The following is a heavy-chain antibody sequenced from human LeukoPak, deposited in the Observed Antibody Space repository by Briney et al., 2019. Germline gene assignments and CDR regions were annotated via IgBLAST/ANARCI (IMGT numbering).Heavy chain of an antibody. J-gene: IGHJ6*02. D-gene: IGHD2-15*01. Sequence: ASVKVSCKASGYTFTSYGISWVRQAPGQGLEWMGWISAYNGNTNYAQKLQGRVTMTTDTSTSTAYMELRSLRSDDTAVYYCARDGYCSGGSCYGSYGMDVWGQGTTVTVSS. CDR2: ISAYNGNT. CDR1: GYTFTSYG. CDR3: ARDGYCSGGSCYGSYGMDV. V-gene: IGHV1-18*01.